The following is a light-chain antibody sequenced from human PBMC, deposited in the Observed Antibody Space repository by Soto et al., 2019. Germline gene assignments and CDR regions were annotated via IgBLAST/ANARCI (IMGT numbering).Light chain of an antibody. CDR2: GAS. V-gene: IGKV3-20*01. CDR1: QSVSSNY. J-gene: IGKJ2*01. CDR3: QQYGSSLYT. Sequence: IVLTQSPGTLSLSPGARATLSCRASQSVSSNYFAWYQQNPGQAPRLLIYGASTRASGVPDRFSGRGSGTDFTLTISRLEPEDFAVYYCQQYGSSLYTFGQGTKLEIK.